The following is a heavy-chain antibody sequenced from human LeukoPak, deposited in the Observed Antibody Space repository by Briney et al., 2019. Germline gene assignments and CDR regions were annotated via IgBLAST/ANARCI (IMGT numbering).Heavy chain of an antibody. V-gene: IGHV4-61*02. Sequence: SETLSLTCTVSGGSISNGTSYWTWIRQPAGKSLEWLGRIYSSGSTNYNPSLKSRVTISADTSKNQFSLTLTPVTAADTAVYYCARGPPDFYNSGSYYNGYNWFDSWGQGTLVTVSS. CDR1: GGSISNGTSY. J-gene: IGHJ5*01. D-gene: IGHD3-10*01. CDR2: IYSSGST. CDR3: ARGPPDFYNSGSYYNGYNWFDS.